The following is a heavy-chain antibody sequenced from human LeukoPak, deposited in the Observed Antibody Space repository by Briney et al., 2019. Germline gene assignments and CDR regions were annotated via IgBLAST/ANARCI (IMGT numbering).Heavy chain of an antibody. CDR1: GFTFRSYS. Sequence: GGFLRLSCAASGFTFRSYSMNWVRQAPGKGLEWVSSISSSSSYIYYADSVKGRFTISRDNAKNSLYLQMNSLRAEDTAVYYCARDPTTYYDILTGSLADFDYWGQGTLVTVSS. CDR2: ISSSSSYI. D-gene: IGHD3-9*01. J-gene: IGHJ4*02. CDR3: ARDPTTYYDILTGSLADFDY. V-gene: IGHV3-21*01.